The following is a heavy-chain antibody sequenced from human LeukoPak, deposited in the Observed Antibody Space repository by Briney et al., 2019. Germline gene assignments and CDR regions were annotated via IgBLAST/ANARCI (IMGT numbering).Heavy chain of an antibody. CDR3: ARIYGRGAFDI. CDR1: GGSISSSSYY. V-gene: IGHV4-39*01. J-gene: IGHJ3*02. CDR2: IYYSGST. D-gene: IGHD5-12*01. Sequence: SETLSLTCTVSGGSISSSSYYWGWIRQSPGKGLEWIGSIYYSGSTYYNPSLKSRVTISVDTSKNQFSLKLSSVTAADTAVYYCARIYGRGAFDIWGQGTMVTVSS.